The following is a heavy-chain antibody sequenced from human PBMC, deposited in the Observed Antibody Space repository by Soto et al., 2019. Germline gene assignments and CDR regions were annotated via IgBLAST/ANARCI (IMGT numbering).Heavy chain of an antibody. CDR2: IYYSGST. V-gene: IGHV4-39*01. J-gene: IGHJ4*02. D-gene: IGHD1-26*01. CDR1: GGSISSSSYY. Sequence: QLQLQESGSGLVKPSETLSLTCTVSGGSISSSSYYWGWIRQPPGKGLECIGTIYYSGSTYYNPSLKSRVTISVDTSKNQFSLRLSSVTAADTAVYYCARGGYDYWGQGTLVTVSS. CDR3: ARGGYDY.